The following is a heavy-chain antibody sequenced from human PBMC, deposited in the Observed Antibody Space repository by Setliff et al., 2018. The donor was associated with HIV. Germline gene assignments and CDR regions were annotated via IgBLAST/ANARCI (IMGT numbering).Heavy chain of an antibody. D-gene: IGHD4-17*01. Sequence: KTSETLSLTCTVSGGSISRYYWSWIRQPAGKRLEWIGRIYTSGTTNYNASLKSRVTMSVDMSKNQFSLKVNSVTAADTAVYYRARDSPLDYGDYYFDYWGRGTLVTAPQ. CDR1: GGSISRYY. J-gene: IGHJ4*02. CDR3: ARDSPLDYGDYYFDY. V-gene: IGHV4-4*07. CDR2: IYTSGTT.